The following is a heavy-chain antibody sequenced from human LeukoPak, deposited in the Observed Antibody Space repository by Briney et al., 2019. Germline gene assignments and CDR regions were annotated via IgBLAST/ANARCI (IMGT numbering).Heavy chain of an antibody. CDR2: IWYDGSNK. CDR3: ARVRSLYYYKYGMDV. D-gene: IGHD2/OR15-2a*01. CDR1: GFTFSSYG. Sequence: GRSLRLSCAASGFTFSSYGMHWVRQAPGKGLEWVAVIWYDGSNKYYADSVKGRFTISRDNSKNTRYLQMNSLRAEDTAVYYCARVRSLYYYKYGMDVWGQGTTVTVSS. V-gene: IGHV3-33*08. J-gene: IGHJ6*02.